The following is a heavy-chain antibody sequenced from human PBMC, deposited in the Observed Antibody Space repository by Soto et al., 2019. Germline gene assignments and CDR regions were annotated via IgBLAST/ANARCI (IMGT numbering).Heavy chain of an antibody. V-gene: IGHV3-23*01. D-gene: IGHD3-16*01. J-gene: IGHJ4*02. CDR2: ISGSGGRS. Sequence: EVQLLDSGGGLVQPGGSLRLSCAASGFTFSNYAMTWVRQGPGKGLEWVSGISGSGGRSYYEDYVKGRFTISRDNSKSTLYLQMTSLRAEDTAVYYCAKAYFVWSSEQPYYFDYWGQGTLVTVSS. CDR3: AKAYFVWSSEQPYYFDY. CDR1: GFTFSNYA.